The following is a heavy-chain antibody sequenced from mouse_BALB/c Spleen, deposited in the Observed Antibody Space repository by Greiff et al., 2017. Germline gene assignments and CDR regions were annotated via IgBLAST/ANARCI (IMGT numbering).Heavy chain of an antibody. J-gene: IGHJ3*01. V-gene: IGHV5-4*02. CDR1: GFTFSDYY. CDR3: AREEYGNYDGFAY. Sequence: EVKLMESGGGLVKPGGSLKLSCAASGFTFSDYYMYWVRQTPEKRLEWVATISDGGSYTYYPDSVKGRFTISRDNAKNNLYLQMSSLKSEDTAMYYCAREEYGNYDGFAYWGQGTLVTVSA. CDR2: ISDGGSYT. D-gene: IGHD2-10*02.